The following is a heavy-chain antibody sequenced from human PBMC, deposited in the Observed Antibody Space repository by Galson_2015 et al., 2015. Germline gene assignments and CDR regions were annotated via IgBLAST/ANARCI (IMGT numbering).Heavy chain of an antibody. J-gene: IGHJ4*02. Sequence: SVKVSCKASGYTFTSYYMHWVRQAPGQGLEWMGIINPSGGSTSYAQKFQGRVTMTRDTSTSTVYMELSSLRSEDTAVYYCARDVSSGKGTPLWYYDSSGVPDYWGQGTLVTVSS. CDR3: ARDVSSGKGTPLWYYDSSGVPDY. D-gene: IGHD3-22*01. CDR1: GYTFTSYY. CDR2: INPSGGST. V-gene: IGHV1-46*01.